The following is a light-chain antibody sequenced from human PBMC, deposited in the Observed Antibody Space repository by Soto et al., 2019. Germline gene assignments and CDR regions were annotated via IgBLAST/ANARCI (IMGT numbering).Light chain of an antibody. Sequence: AIRMTQSPSSLSASTGDRVTITCRASQGISSYLAWYQQKPGKAPKLLIYAASTLQSGVPSRFSVSGSGTDFTLTISCLQSEYFATYYCQQYYSYPYTFGRGTKLQIK. CDR1: QGISSY. CDR3: QQYYSYPYT. V-gene: IGKV1-8*01. CDR2: AAS. J-gene: IGKJ2*01.